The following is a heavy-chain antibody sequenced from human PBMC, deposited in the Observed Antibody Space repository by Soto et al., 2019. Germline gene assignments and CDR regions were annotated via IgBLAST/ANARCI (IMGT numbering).Heavy chain of an antibody. D-gene: IGHD6-13*01. Sequence: SETLSLTCNVSGGTLTGGNFHWSWIRQPPGKGLEWIGYIYYTGSTNYHRSLSSRVTISLDMSKNQFSLKMTGVTAADTAVYYCARQQLVQAYRFDFWGQGTLVTGFS. V-gene: IGHV4-61*01. CDR1: GGTLTGGNFH. CDR2: IYYTGST. CDR3: ARQQLVQAYRFDF. J-gene: IGHJ4*02.